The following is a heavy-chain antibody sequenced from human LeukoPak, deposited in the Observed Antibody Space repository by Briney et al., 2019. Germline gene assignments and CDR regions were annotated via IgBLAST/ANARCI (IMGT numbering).Heavy chain of an antibody. D-gene: IGHD2-15*01. Sequence: ASVKVSCKASGGTFSSYAISWVRQAPGQGLEWMGWINPNSGGTNYAQKFQGRVTMTRDTPISTAYMELSRLRSDDTAVYYCARDRGVDYCSGGSCSHYYYYFDYWGQGTLVTVSS. V-gene: IGHV1-2*02. CDR1: GGTFSSYA. CDR3: ARDRGVDYCSGGSCSHYYYYFDY. CDR2: INPNSGGT. J-gene: IGHJ4*02.